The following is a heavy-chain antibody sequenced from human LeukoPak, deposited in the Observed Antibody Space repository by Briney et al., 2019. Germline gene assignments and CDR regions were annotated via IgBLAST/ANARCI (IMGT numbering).Heavy chain of an antibody. J-gene: IGHJ3*02. CDR2: VYNSGST. CDR1: GGSISSSNYY. Sequence: SETLSLTCTVSGGSISSSNYYWGWIRQPPGKGLEWIGNVYNSGSTHYKPSLKSRVTISLDTSKNQFSLKLSSVTAADTAVYYCATEGYCSGRACNPIWGQGTLVTVSS. D-gene: IGHD2-15*01. CDR3: ATEGYCSGRACNPI. V-gene: IGHV4-39*07.